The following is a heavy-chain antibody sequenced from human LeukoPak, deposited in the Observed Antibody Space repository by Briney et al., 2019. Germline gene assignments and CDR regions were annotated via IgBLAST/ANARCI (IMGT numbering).Heavy chain of an antibody. CDR2: ITSSSSTI. J-gene: IGHJ4*02. D-gene: IGHD6-6*01. Sequence: GGSLRLSCAASGFTFSSYNMNWVRQAPGKGLEWVSYITSSSSTIYYADSVKGRFTISRDNAKNSLYLQMNSLRDEDTAVYYCAGEYSSSSGSVSDYWGQGTLVTVSS. CDR3: AGEYSSSSGSVSDY. CDR1: GFTFSSYN. V-gene: IGHV3-48*02.